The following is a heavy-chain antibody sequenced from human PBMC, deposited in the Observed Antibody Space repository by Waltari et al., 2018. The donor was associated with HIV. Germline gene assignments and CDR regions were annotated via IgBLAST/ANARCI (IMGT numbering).Heavy chain of an antibody. Sequence: QLQESDPGLVKPSETLSLTCTVSGGSISSNYYFCAWVRQPPGKGLEWIGTISHTGGTTYYNPSLKSRVIISVDTSKDQSSLKLSSMTATDTAVYYCARQRGSGLWYFDLWGRGTLVSVSS. CDR2: ISHTGGTT. V-gene: IGHV4-39*01. J-gene: IGHJ2*01. CDR3: ARQRGSGLWYFDL. D-gene: IGHD3-10*01. CDR1: GGSISSNYYF.